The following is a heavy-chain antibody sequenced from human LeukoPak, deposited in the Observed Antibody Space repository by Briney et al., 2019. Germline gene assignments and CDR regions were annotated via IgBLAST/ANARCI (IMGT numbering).Heavy chain of an antibody. Sequence: GRSLRLSCAASGFTFDDYAMHWVRQAPGKGLEWVSGISWNSGSIGYEDSVKGRFTISRDNAKNSLYLQMNSLRAEDTALYYCASTTLGRWGQGTLVTVSS. CDR2: ISWNSGSI. D-gene: IGHD1-1*01. V-gene: IGHV3-9*01. J-gene: IGHJ4*02. CDR1: GFTFDDYA. CDR3: ASTTLGR.